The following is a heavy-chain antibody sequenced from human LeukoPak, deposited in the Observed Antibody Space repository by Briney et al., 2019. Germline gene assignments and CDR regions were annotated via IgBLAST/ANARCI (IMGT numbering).Heavy chain of an antibody. CDR2: IYYSGST. Sequence: SETLSLTCTVSGGSISSYYWSWIRQPPGKGLEWIGYIYYSGSTNYNPSLKSRVTISVDTSKNQFSLKLSSVTAADTAVYYCARGVIPVDLEYWGQGTLVTVSS. CDR3: ARGVIPVDLEY. D-gene: IGHD3-22*01. J-gene: IGHJ4*02. CDR1: GGSISSYY. V-gene: IGHV4-59*01.